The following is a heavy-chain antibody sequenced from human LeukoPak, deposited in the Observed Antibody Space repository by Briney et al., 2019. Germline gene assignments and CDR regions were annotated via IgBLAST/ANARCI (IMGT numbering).Heavy chain of an antibody. J-gene: IGHJ4*02. V-gene: IGHV1-24*01. D-gene: IGHD2-15*01. CDR1: GYTLTELS. CDR3: ATDLSHCSGGSCYGY. Sequence: ASVKVSCKVSGYTLTELSMHWVRQAPGKGLEWMGGFDPEGGETIYAQKFQGRVTMTEDTSTDTAYMELSSLRSEDTAVYYCATDLSHCSGGSCYGYWGQGTLVTVSS. CDR2: FDPEGGET.